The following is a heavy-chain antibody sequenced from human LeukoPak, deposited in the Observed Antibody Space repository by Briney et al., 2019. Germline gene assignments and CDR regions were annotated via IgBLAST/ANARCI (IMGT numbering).Heavy chain of an antibody. Sequence: PGGSLRLSCAASGFTFNNFEMNWVRQAPGKGLEGIAYVSGSGSEIHYGDSVKGRFTISRDNAKSSVYLQMDSLRAEDMALYYCATKVPGTSHLSSWGQGTLVTVSS. CDR3: ATKVPGTSHLSS. D-gene: IGHD6-19*01. V-gene: IGHV3-48*03. J-gene: IGHJ4*02. CDR2: VSGSGSEI. CDR1: GFTFNNFE.